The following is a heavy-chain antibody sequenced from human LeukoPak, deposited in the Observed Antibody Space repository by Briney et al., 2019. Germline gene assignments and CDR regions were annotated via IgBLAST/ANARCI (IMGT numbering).Heavy chain of an antibody. CDR2: IYYSGST. Sequence: SETLSLTCTVSGGSISSYYWNWIRQPPGKGLEWIGYIYYSGSTNYNPSLKSRVTISVDTSKNQFSLKLSSVTAADTAVYYCARMIAAAGTEYFDLWGRGTLVTVSS. D-gene: IGHD6-13*01. CDR1: GGSISSYY. V-gene: IGHV4-59*01. J-gene: IGHJ2*01. CDR3: ARMIAAAGTEYFDL.